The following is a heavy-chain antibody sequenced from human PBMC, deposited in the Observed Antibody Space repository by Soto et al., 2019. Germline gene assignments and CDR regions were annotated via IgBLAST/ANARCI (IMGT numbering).Heavy chain of an antibody. V-gene: IGHV3-9*01. CDR1: GFTFDDYA. CDR3: AKDMGYSSSWPFDY. Sequence: PGGSLRLSCAACGFTFDDYAMHGVRQAPGKGLEWVSGISWNSGSIGYADSVKGRFTISRDNAKNSLYLQMNSLRAEDTALYYCAKDMGYSSSWPFDYWGQGTLVTVSS. CDR2: ISWNSGSI. J-gene: IGHJ4*02. D-gene: IGHD6-13*01.